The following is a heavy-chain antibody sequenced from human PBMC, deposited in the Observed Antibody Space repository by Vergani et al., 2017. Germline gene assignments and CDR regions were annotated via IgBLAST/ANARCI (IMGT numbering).Heavy chain of an antibody. V-gene: IGHV1-69-2*01. Sequence: EVQLIQSGPEVKKPGATMKISCKVSGYTFTDHYMHWVKQAPGKGLEWMGLVDPEDGETIHAEKFKGRVTIAADTSTDTAHLGLSSLRSEDTAVYYCAREPDRLATIRYYYYCRDVWGQGTTVTVSS. CDR3: AREPDRLATIRYYYYCRDV. CDR2: VDPEDGET. D-gene: IGHD5-12*01. CDR1: GYTFTDHY. J-gene: IGHJ6*02.